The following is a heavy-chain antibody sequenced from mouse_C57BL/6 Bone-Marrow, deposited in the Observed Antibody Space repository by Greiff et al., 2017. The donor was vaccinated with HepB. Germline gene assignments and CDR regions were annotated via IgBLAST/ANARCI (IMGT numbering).Heavy chain of an antibody. CDR2: ISGGGGNT. V-gene: IGHV5-9*01. Sequence: DVMLVESGGGLVKPGGSLKLSCAASGFTFSSYTMSWVRQTPEKRLEWVATISGGGGNTYYPDSVKGRFTISRDNAKNTLYLQMSSLRSEDTALYYCARREDYWGQGTSVTVSS. CDR3: ARREDY. J-gene: IGHJ4*01. CDR1: GFTFSSYT.